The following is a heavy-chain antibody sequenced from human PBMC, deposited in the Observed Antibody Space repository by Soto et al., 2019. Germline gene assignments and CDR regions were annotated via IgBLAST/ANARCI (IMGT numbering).Heavy chain of an antibody. CDR3: ARGGYYYDSSGYYSTFDY. D-gene: IGHD3-22*01. CDR2: IIPILGTA. Sequence: QVQLVQSGAEVKKPGSSVKVSCKASGGTFSSYAISWVRQAPGQGLEWMGGIIPILGTANYAQKFQGRVTITADKSTSTAYMELSSLRSEDTAVYYCARGGYYYDSSGYYSTFDYWGQGTLVTVSS. V-gene: IGHV1-69*06. J-gene: IGHJ4*02. CDR1: GGTFSSYA.